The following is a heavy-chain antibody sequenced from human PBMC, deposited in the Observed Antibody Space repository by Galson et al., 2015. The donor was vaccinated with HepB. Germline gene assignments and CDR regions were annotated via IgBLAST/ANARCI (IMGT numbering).Heavy chain of an antibody. CDR3: ARTREMATITNDPIDS. Sequence: SLRLSCAASGFTFSSHWMSWVRQAPGKGLDWVAVISFDGSKTYYADSVKGRFTISRDNSKNTLYLQMGSLRAEDTAVYYCARTREMATITNDPIDSWGQGTLVTVSS. V-gene: IGHV3-30*03. D-gene: IGHD5-24*01. CDR1: GFTFSSHW. CDR2: ISFDGSKT. J-gene: IGHJ4*02.